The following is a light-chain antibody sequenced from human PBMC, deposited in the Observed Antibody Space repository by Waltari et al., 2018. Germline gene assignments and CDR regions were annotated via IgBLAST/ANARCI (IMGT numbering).Light chain of an antibody. Sequence: SALIQTASVSASPGQSITISCARTSNDVGAFRYVPWYQQHPDRAPKVIIYDVNKRPSGVSNRFSGSKSGNTASLTISGLQPEDEADYYCCSYTITTTRVFGTGTKVTVL. V-gene: IGLV2-14*03. CDR3: CSYTITTTRV. CDR1: SNDVGAFRY. J-gene: IGLJ1*01. CDR2: DVN.